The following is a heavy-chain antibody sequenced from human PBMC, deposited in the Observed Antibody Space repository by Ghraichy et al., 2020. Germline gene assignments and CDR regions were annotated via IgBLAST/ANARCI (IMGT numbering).Heavy chain of an antibody. V-gene: IGHV4-39*01. Sequence: SQTLSLTCTVSGGSISSSSYYWGWIRQPPGKGLEWIGSIYYSGSTYYNPSLKSRVTISVDTSKNQFSLKLSSVTAADTAVYYCAAGYSSGYYYYYGMDVWGQGTTVTVS. CDR3: AAGYSSGYYYYYGMDV. CDR2: IYYSGST. CDR1: GGSISSSSYY. D-gene: IGHD5-18*01. J-gene: IGHJ6*02.